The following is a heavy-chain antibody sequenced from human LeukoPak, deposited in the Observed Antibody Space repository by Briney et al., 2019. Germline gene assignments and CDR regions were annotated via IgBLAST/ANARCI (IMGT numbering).Heavy chain of an antibody. CDR2: INSDGSST. CDR3: ARVTSYSGYDWGSIDY. J-gene: IGHJ4*02. D-gene: IGHD5-12*01. CDR1: GFTFSSYW. Sequence: GGSLRLSCAASGFTFSSYWMHWVRQAPGKGLVWVSRINSDGSSTSYADSVEGRFTISRDNAKNTLYLQMNSLRAEDTAVYYCARVTSYSGYDWGSIDYWGQGTLVTVSS. V-gene: IGHV3-74*01.